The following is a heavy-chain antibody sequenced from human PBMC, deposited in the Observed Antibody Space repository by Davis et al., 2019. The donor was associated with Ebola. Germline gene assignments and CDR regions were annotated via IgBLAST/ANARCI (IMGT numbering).Heavy chain of an antibody. D-gene: IGHD7-27*01. V-gene: IGHV3-73*01. CDR3: SSTLGTLDY. Sequence: GESLKISCAASGFTFSGSAMHWVRQASGKGLEWVGSIRSKANSYATAYDASVKGRFTISRDDSKNMAYLQMNSLKSEDTAVYYCSSTLGTLDYRGQGTLVTVSS. CDR1: GFTFSGSA. J-gene: IGHJ4*02. CDR2: IRSKANSYAT.